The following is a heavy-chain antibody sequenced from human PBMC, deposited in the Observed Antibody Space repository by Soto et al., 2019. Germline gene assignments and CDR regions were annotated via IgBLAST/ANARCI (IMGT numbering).Heavy chain of an antibody. CDR3: VVAAQPYYFDY. Sequence: QVQLVQSGAEVKKPGASVKVSCKASGYTFTSYGISWVLQAPGQGLEWMGGISAYNGNTNYAQKLQGRVTMTTDTSTITAYMELRSLRSDDTAVYSCVVAAQPYYFDYWGQGTLVTVSS. V-gene: IGHV1-18*01. D-gene: IGHD2-15*01. CDR1: GYTFTSYG. CDR2: ISAYNGNT. J-gene: IGHJ4*02.